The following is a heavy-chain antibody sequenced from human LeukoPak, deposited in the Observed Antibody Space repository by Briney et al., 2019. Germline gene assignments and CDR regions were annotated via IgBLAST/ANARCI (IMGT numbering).Heavy chain of an antibody. J-gene: IGHJ4*02. CDR2: IYYSGST. V-gene: IGHV4-31*03. D-gene: IGHD4/OR15-4a*01. CDR3: ARDGATGVLDH. CDR1: GGSIGSGGYY. Sequence: SQTLSLTCTVSGGSIGSGGYYWSWIRQHPGKGLEWIGYIYYSGSTAYSPSLKSRVAISLDTSENQFALNLTSVTAADTAVYFCARDGATGVLDHWGQGTLVTVSS.